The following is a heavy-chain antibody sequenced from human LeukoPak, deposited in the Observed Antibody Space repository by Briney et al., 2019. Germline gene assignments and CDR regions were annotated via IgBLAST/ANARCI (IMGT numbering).Heavy chain of an antibody. V-gene: IGHV1-18*01. CDR1: GYTFMSYG. Sequence: GASVKVSCKTSGYTFMSYGITWVRQAPGQGLEWVGWISAYNGITNYAPKLQGRVAMTTDISTNTAYMELRSLTSDDTAVYYCARGDYDIRSGYYEHGLDPWGQGTLVTVSS. CDR2: ISAYNGIT. CDR3: ARGDYDIRSGYYEHGLDP. J-gene: IGHJ5*02. D-gene: IGHD3-3*01.